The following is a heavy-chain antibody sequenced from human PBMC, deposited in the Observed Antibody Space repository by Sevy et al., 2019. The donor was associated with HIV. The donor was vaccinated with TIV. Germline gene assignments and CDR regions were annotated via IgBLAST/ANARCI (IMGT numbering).Heavy chain of an antibody. Sequence: SETLSLTCAVSGYSISSGYYWGWIRQPPGKGLEWIGSIYHSGSTYYNPSLNSRVTISVDTSKNQFSLKLSSVTAADTAVYYCARIRRDGYNYIDYWGQGTLVTVSS. D-gene: IGHD5-12*01. CDR2: IYHSGST. CDR1: GYSISSGYY. CDR3: ARIRRDGYNYIDY. V-gene: IGHV4-38-2*01. J-gene: IGHJ4*02.